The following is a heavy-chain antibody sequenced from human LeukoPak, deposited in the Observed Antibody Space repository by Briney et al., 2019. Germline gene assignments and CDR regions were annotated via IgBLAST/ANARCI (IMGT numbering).Heavy chain of an antibody. CDR2: IYSGGTT. D-gene: IGHD6-19*01. Sequence: GGSLRLSRAASGFIVSSNYMTWVRQAPGKGLEWVSVIYSGGTTYYADSVKGRFTISRDDSKNTLYLQMNSLRAEDTAVYYCARATYSSGWSLNYYFDYWGQGTLVAVSS. V-gene: IGHV3-53*01. CDR3: ARATYSSGWSLNYYFDY. CDR1: GFIVSSNY. J-gene: IGHJ4*02.